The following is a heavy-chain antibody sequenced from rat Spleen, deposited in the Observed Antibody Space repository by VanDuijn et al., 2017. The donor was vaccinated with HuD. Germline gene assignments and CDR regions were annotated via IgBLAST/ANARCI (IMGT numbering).Heavy chain of an antibody. D-gene: IGHD3-2*01. Sequence: EVQLVESGGGLVHPGRSLKLSCVTSGFTFNYYWMTWIRQAPGKGLEWVASITNASGRTYYPDSVKGRFTISRDTAQNILYLQMNSPRSEDTATYYCTTYSDYATPPFPYWGRGTLVTFSS. CDR3: TTYSDYATPPFPY. V-gene: IGHV5-31*01. CDR2: ITNASGRT. CDR1: GFTFNYYW. J-gene: IGHJ3*01.